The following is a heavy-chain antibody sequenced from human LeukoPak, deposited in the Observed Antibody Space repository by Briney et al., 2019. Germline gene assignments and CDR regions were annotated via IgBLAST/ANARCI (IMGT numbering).Heavy chain of an antibody. V-gene: IGHV1-8*02. CDR3: ASSGGVPILLVDY. J-gene: IGHJ4*02. CDR1: GYTFTSYD. Sequence: GASVKVSCKASGYTFTSYDINWVRQATGQGLEWMGWMNPNSGNTGYAQKFQGRVTMTRDTSISTAYMELSRLRSDDTAVYYCASSGGVPILLVDYWGQGTLVTVSS. D-gene: IGHD2-21*01. CDR2: MNPNSGNT.